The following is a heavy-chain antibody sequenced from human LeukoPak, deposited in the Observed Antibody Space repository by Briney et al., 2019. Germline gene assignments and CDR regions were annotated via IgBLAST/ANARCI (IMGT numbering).Heavy chain of an antibody. V-gene: IGHV1-18*01. J-gene: IGHJ4*02. D-gene: IGHD1-26*01. CDR1: GYTFTSYG. Sequence: ASVKVSCKASGYTFTSYGITWVRQAPGKGLEWMGRMCGNTGTTNYAQKFQGRVTMTTDTSTSTAYMELRSLTSDDTAIYYCARAGVGTTSIDYWGQGTLVSVSS. CDR3: ARAGVGTTSIDY. CDR2: MCGNTGTT.